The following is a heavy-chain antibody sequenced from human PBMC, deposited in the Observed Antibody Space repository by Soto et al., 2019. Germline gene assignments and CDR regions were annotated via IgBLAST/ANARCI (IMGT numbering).Heavy chain of an antibody. CDR2: IRSKAYGGTT. Sequence: SLRLSWTASGFTFGDYAMSWFRQAPGKGLEWVGFIRSKAYGGTTEYAASVKGRFTISRDDSKSIAYLQMNSLKTEDTAVYYCTRARGGLFAIDYWGQGTLVTVSS. J-gene: IGHJ4*02. V-gene: IGHV3-49*03. CDR3: TRARGGLFAIDY. CDR1: GFTFGDYA. D-gene: IGHD2-15*01.